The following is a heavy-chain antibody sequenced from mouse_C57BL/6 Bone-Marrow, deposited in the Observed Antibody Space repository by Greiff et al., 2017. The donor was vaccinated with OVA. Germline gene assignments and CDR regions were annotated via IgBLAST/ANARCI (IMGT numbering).Heavy chain of an antibody. CDR1: GYTFTSYW. D-gene: IGHD1-1*01. CDR3: AREIHNYYGSSYYYAMDY. CDR2: IDPNSGGT. J-gene: IGHJ4*01. Sequence: QVRLQQPGAELVKPGASVKLSCKASGYTFTSYWMHWVKQRPGRGLEWIGRIDPNSGGTKYNEKFKSKATLTVDKPSSTAYMQLSSLTSEDSAVYYCAREIHNYYGSSYYYAMDYWGQGTSVTVAS. V-gene: IGHV1-72*01.